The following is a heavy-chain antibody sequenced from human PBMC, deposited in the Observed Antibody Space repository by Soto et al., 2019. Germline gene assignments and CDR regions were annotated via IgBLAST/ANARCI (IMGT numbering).Heavy chain of an antibody. J-gene: IGHJ6*02. V-gene: IGHV4-34*01. Sequence: SETLSLTCAVYGGSFRGYYWSWIRQPPGKGLEWIGEINHSGSTNYNPSLKSRVTISVDTSKNQFSLKLSSVTAADTAVYYCARVDYGDSDHDHYGMDVWGQGTTVT. CDR3: ARVDYGDSDHDHYGMDV. CDR1: GGSFRGYY. D-gene: IGHD4-17*01. CDR2: INHSGST.